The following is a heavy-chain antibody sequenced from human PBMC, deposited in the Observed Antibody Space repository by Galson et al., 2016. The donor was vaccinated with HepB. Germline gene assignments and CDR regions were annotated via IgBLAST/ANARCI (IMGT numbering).Heavy chain of an antibody. J-gene: IGHJ4*02. V-gene: IGHV3-53*01. Sequence: SLRLSCAASGFTFRSYNMNWDRQAPGKGLEWVSMVHSAAGTFYADSVKGRFTMSRDTSKNTLYLQMKNLAVEDTAVYYCATRSAWGPGTLVTVSS. D-gene: IGHD2-2*01. CDR1: GFTFRSYN. CDR3: ATRSA. CDR2: VHSAAGT.